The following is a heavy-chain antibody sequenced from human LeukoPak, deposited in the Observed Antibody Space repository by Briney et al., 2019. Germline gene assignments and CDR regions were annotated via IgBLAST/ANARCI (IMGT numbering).Heavy chain of an antibody. J-gene: IGHJ4*02. V-gene: IGHV3-23*01. CDR2: ISGSGGST. D-gene: IGHD2-2*01. Sequence: GGSLRLSCAASGFTFSSYAMSWVRQAPGKGLEWVSSISGSGGSTYYADSVKGRFTISRDNAKNSLYLQMNSLRAEDTAVYYCARDPMVRYCSSTSCYFYWGQGTLVTVSS. CDR3: ARDPMVRYCSSTSCYFY. CDR1: GFTFSSYA.